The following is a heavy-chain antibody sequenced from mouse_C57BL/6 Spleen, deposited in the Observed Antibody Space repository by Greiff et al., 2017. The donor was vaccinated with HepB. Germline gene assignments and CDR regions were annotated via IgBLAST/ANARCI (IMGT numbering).Heavy chain of an antibody. Sequence: EVQLQQSGAELVKPAASLKLSCTASGYNIKDIYIHWVKQRPEKGLERIRRTDPANGNTKYDPKFQGKATITADTSSNTAYLQLSSLTSEDTAVDYRRISTINAWGQGTTLTVSS. V-gene: IGHV14-3*02. CDR1: GYNIKDIY. J-gene: IGHJ2*01. CDR3: RISTINA. D-gene: IGHD5-2*01. CDR2: TDPANGNT.